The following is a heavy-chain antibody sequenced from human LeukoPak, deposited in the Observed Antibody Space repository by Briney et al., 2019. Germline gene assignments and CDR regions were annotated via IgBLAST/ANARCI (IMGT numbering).Heavy chain of an antibody. CDR3: ARDLGFGETHDY. CDR2: ISAYNGNT. J-gene: IGHJ4*02. V-gene: IGHV1-18*01. CDR1: GYTFTSYG. Sequence: VASVKVSCKAAGYTFTSYGISWVRQAPGQGREWMGWISAYNGNTNYAQKLQGRVTMTTDTSTSTAYMELRSLRSDDTAVYYCARDLGFGETHDYWGQGTLVTVSS. D-gene: IGHD3-10*01.